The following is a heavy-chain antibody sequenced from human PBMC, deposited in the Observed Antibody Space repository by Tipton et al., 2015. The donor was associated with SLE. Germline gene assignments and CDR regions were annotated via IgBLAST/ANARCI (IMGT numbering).Heavy chain of an antibody. V-gene: IGHV4-59*02. CDR3: ARDVAAEFDY. CDR1: EGSVSGFY. D-gene: IGHD6-13*01. Sequence: PGLVKPSETLSLFCGVNEGSVSGFYWTWIRQPPGKGLEWIGYIYYSGHTDYNPSLKSRVTISVDTSKNQFSLKLSSVTAADTAVYYCARDVAAEFDYWGQGTLVTVSS. J-gene: IGHJ4*02. CDR2: IYYSGHT.